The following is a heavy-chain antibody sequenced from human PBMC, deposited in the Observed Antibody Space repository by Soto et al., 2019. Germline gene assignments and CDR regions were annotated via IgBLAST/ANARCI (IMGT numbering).Heavy chain of an antibody. J-gene: IGHJ5*02. Sequence: QVQLQQWGAGLLKPSETLSLTCAVYGGSFSGYYWSWIRQPPGKGLEWIGEINHSGSTNYNPSLKGRVNISVDTSKNQFSLKLSSVTSADTAVYYCARGPGVLGFAPWGQGTRVTVSS. CDR1: GGSFSGYY. CDR3: ARGPGVLGFAP. CDR2: INHSGST. V-gene: IGHV4-34*01. D-gene: IGHD2-8*02.